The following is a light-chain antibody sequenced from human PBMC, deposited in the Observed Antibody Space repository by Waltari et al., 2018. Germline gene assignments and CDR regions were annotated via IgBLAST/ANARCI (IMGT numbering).Light chain of an antibody. J-gene: IGKJ5*01. V-gene: IGKV3-15*01. CDR1: QSVSSS. CDR3: QQYDNWPPIT. CDR2: GAS. Sequence: EIVMTQSPVTLSVSPGERATLSCRASQSVSSSLAWYQQKPGQAPRLLSYGASTRATGIPARFSGSGSETEFTLTISSLQSEDLAIYYCQQYDNWPPITFGQGTRLEMK.